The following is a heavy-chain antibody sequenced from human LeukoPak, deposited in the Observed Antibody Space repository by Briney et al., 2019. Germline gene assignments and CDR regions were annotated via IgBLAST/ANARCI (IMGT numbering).Heavy chain of an antibody. CDR2: IYSGGST. V-gene: IGHV3-53*01. CDR3: ARSHGSGSYYLPPVGGMDV. Sequence: GGSLRLSCAASGFTVSSNYMSWVRQAPGKGLEWVSVIYSGGSTYYADSVKGRFTISRDNAKNSLYLQMNSLRAEDTALYHCARSHGSGSYYLPPVGGMDVWGQGTTVTVSS. CDR1: GFTVSSNY. J-gene: IGHJ6*02. D-gene: IGHD3-10*01.